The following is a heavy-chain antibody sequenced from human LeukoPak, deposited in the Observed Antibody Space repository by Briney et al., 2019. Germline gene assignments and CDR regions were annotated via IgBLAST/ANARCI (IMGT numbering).Heavy chain of an antibody. CDR3: AGSIAARPNWFDP. Sequence: SETLSLTCTVSGGSISSSSYYWGWIRQPPGKGLEWIGSIYYSGSTYYNPSLKSRVTISVDTSKNQFSLKLSSVTAADTAVYYCAGSIAARPNWFDPWGQGTLVTVSS. CDR2: IYYSGST. V-gene: IGHV4-39*07. CDR1: GGSISSSSYY. J-gene: IGHJ5*02. D-gene: IGHD6-6*01.